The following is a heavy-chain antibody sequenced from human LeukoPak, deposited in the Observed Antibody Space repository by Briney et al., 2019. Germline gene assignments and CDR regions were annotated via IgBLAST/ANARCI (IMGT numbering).Heavy chain of an antibody. CDR3: ARDPRLGYSGYDYVTGMDY. Sequence: ASVKVSCKASGYTFTSYGISWVRPAPGQGLEWMGWISAYNGNTNYAQKLQGRVTMTTDTSTSTAYMELRSLRSDDTAVYYCARDPRLGYSGYDYVTGMDYWGQGTLVTVSS. CDR2: ISAYNGNT. V-gene: IGHV1-18*01. J-gene: IGHJ4*02. D-gene: IGHD5-12*01. CDR1: GYTFTSYG.